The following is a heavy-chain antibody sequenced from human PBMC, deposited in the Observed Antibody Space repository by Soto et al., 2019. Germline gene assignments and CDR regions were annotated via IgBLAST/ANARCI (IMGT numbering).Heavy chain of an antibody. CDR3: ARTKVQGGYDSSAFDI. CDR1: GGAFSSYT. J-gene: IGHJ3*02. Sequence: GASMKVSCKASGGAFSSYTISWVRQAPGQGLEWMGRIIPILGIANYAQKFQGRVTITADKSTSTAYMELSSLRSEDTAVYYCARTKVQGGYDSSAFDIWGQGTMVTVSS. D-gene: IGHD5-12*01. CDR2: IIPILGIA. V-gene: IGHV1-69*02.